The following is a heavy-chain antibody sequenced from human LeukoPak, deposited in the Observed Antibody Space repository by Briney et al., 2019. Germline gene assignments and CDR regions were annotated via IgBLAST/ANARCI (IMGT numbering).Heavy chain of an antibody. CDR1: GGSITSYY. Sequence: PSETLSPTCSVSGGSITSYYWSWIRQSPGKGLEWIGHVSDGGSTNYSPSLKGRVSISVDTSKNQFSLNLSSVTAADTAVYFCARASTTFDDWGQGTLVTVSS. CDR2: VSDGGST. CDR3: ARASTTFDD. V-gene: IGHV4-59*01. J-gene: IGHJ4*02. D-gene: IGHD1-14*01.